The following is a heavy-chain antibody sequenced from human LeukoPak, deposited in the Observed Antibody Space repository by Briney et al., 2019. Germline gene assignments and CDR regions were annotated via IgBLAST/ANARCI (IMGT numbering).Heavy chain of an antibody. D-gene: IGHD6-6*01. CDR2: ISSSSSYI. CDR1: GFAFSSYA. CDR3: ASSWVTSSSY. V-gene: IGHV3-21*01. Sequence: PGGSLRLSCAASGFAFSSYAMNWVRQAPGKGLEWVSSISSSSSYIYYADSVKGRFTISRDNAKNSLYLQMNSLRAEDTAVYYCASSWVTSSSYWGQGTLVTVSS. J-gene: IGHJ4*02.